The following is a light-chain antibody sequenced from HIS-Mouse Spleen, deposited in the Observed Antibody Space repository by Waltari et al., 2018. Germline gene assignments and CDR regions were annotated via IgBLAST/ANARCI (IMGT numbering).Light chain of an antibody. CDR1: SSDVGSYNL. V-gene: IGLV2-14*02. CDR3: CSYTSSSTLV. CDR2: EGS. Sequence: QSALTQPASVSGSPGQSITISCTGTSSDVGSYNLVSWYQQHPGKAPKLMIYEGSKRPSGVSNRFDGSKSGNTASLTISGLQAEDEADYYCCSYTSSSTLVFGGGTKLTVL. J-gene: IGLJ2*01.